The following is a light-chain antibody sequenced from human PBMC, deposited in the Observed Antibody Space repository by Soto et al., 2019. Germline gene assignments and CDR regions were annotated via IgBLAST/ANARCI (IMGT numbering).Light chain of an antibody. Sequence: QSVLTQPHSASGTPGQRVTVFCSGSGSNIGSKSVNWYQQLPGAAPKLLIYADNQRPSGVPDRFSGSKSGTSASLAISGLQSEDEADYYCAAWDDTLNGWVFGGGTKVTVL. J-gene: IGLJ3*02. V-gene: IGLV1-44*01. CDR1: GSNIGSKS. CDR3: AAWDDTLNGWV. CDR2: ADN.